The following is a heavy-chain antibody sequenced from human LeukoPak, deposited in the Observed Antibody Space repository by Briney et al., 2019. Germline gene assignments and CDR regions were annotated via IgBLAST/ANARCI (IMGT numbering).Heavy chain of an antibody. Sequence: SETLSLTCAVYGGSFSGYYWSWIRQPPGKGLEWIGEINHSGSTNYNPSLKSRVTMSVDTSKNQFSLKLSSVTAADTAVYYCARVEEDYDSSPIIDYWGQGTLVTVSS. V-gene: IGHV4-34*01. D-gene: IGHD3-22*01. J-gene: IGHJ4*02. CDR3: ARVEEDYDSSPIIDY. CDR1: GGSFSGYY. CDR2: INHSGST.